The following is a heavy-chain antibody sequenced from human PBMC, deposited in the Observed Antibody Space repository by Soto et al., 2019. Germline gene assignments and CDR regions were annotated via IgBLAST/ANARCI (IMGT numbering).Heavy chain of an antibody. CDR3: ARGVLRFSGDAFDI. CDR1: GGSISSYY. Sequence: PSETLSLTCTVSGGSISSYYWSWIRQPPGKGLEWIGYIYYSGSTNYNPSLKSRVTISVDTSKNQFPLKLSSVTAADTAVYYCARGVLRFSGDAFDISGQGTMVTVSS. V-gene: IGHV4-59*01. CDR2: IYYSGST. D-gene: IGHD3-3*01. J-gene: IGHJ3*02.